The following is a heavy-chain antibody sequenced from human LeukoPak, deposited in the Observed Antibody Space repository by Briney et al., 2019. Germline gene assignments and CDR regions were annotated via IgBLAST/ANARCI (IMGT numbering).Heavy chain of an antibody. V-gene: IGHV4-34*01. D-gene: IGHD4-17*01. J-gene: IGHJ4*02. CDR3: ARRGATVTTCDY. CDR2: INHSGST. CDR1: GGSFSGYY. Sequence: SETLSLTCAVYGGSFSGYYWSWIRQPPGKGLEWIGEINHSGSTNYNPSLKSRVTISVDTSKNQFSLKLSSVTAADTAVYYRARRGATVTTCDYWGQGTLVTVSS.